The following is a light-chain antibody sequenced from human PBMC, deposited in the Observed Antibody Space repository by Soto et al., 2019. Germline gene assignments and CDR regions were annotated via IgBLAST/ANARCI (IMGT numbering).Light chain of an antibody. Sequence: ALTQPASVSGSLGQSITISCTGTGSDIAGYNYISWYQQLPGKAPKLMIYEVTIRPSGISNRFSGSKSGNTASLTISGLQAEDEADYYCTSFTSTSSLYVFGTGTKVTVL. CDR1: GSDIAGYNY. V-gene: IGLV2-14*01. J-gene: IGLJ1*01. CDR2: EVT. CDR3: TSFTSTSSLYV.